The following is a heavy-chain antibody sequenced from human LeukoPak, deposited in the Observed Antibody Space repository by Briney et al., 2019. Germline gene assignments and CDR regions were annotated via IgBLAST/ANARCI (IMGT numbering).Heavy chain of an antibody. CDR1: GFTFDDYG. J-gene: IGHJ4*02. D-gene: IGHD4-23*01. CDR2: LNWNGAST. V-gene: IGHV3-20*04. Sequence: GGSLRLSCAASGFTFDDYGLSWVRQVPGKGLEWVSGLNWNGASTGYADSVKGRFTISRDNAKNSLYLQMNSLRAEDTAVYYCAREMEATVVTPYDYWGQGTLVTVSS. CDR3: AREMEATVVTPYDY.